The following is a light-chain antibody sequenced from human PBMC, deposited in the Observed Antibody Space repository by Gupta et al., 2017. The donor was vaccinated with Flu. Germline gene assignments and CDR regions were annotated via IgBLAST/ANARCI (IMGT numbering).Light chain of an antibody. Sequence: QSALTQPRSVSGSPGQSVTISCSGTSSDIGAYNYVSWYQQHPGKVPKGIVYDVTQRPSGVPDRFSGSKSGNTASLTISGLQPEDEADYYCCSYAGSYTFVFGTGTKVTVL. CDR1: SSDIGAYNY. J-gene: IGLJ1*01. CDR3: CSYAGSYTFV. CDR2: DVT. V-gene: IGLV2-11*01.